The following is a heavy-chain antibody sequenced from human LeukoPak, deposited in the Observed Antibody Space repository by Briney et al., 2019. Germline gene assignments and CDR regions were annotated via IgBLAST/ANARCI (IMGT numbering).Heavy chain of an antibody. V-gene: IGHV4-59*12. Sequence: SETLSLTCTVSGGSISTYYWSWIRQPPGKGLEWIGYIYHSGSTYYNPSLKSRATISVDTSKNQFSLKLSSVTAADTAVYYCARDRSGSYPSPYDYWGQGTLVTVSS. CDR3: ARDRSGSYPSPYDY. CDR2: IYHSGST. D-gene: IGHD1-26*01. CDR1: GGSISTYY. J-gene: IGHJ4*02.